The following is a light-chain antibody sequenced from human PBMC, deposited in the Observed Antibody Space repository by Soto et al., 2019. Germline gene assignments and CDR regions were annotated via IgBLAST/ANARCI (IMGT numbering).Light chain of an antibody. CDR3: QQYGSYPLT. V-gene: IGKV3-20*01. CDR1: HSVDSSY. CDR2: ETS. Sequence: PGERATLSCRASHSVDSSYFAWYQQRPGQAPRLLIYETSSRATGIPDRFSGSGSGTYFTLTVSRLEPEDFAVYFCQQYGSYPLTFGGGTKVEIK. J-gene: IGKJ4*01.